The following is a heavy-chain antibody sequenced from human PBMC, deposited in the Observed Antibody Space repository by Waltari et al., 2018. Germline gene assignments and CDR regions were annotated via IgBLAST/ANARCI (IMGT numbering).Heavy chain of an antibody. CDR2: IYYSGGT. CDR1: GGSISSHY. CDR3: ARSYGRYGNFDY. J-gene: IGHJ4*02. V-gene: IGHV4-59*11. D-gene: IGHD5-18*01. Sequence: QVQLQESGPGLVKPSETLSLTCTVSGGSISSHYWSWIRQPPGKGLEWIGYIYYSGGTNYNPSLKSRVTISVDTSKNQFSLKLSSVTAADTAVYYCARSYGRYGNFDYWGQGTLVTVSS.